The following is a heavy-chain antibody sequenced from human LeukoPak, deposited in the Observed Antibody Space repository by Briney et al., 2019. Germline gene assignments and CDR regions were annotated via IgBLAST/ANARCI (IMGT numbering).Heavy chain of an antibody. J-gene: IGHJ6*03. CDR3: AKDGPPRDYYDSSGYYLGGAGYYYYYYMDV. D-gene: IGHD3-22*01. V-gene: IGHV3-30*02. Sequence: PGGSLRLSCAASGFTFSSYGMHWVRQAPGKGLEWVAFIRYDGSNKYYADSVKGRFTISRDNSKNTLYLQMNSLRAEDTAVYYCAKDGPPRDYYDSSGYYLGGAGYYYYYYMDVWGKGTTVTVSS. CDR2: IRYDGSNK. CDR1: GFTFSSYG.